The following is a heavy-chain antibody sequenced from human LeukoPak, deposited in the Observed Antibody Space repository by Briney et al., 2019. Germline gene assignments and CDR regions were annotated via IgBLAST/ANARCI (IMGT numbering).Heavy chain of an antibody. D-gene: IGHD2-21*02. V-gene: IGHV4-39*07. CDR2: IYYSGST. CDR3: ARDVYCGGDCYSTFDY. CDR1: GGSISSSSYY. J-gene: IGHJ4*02. Sequence: SETLSLTCTVSGGSISSSSYYWGWIRQPPGKGLEWIGSIYYSGSTYYNPSLKSRVTISVDTSKNQFSLKLSSVTAADTAVYYCARDVYCGGDCYSTFDYWGQGTLVTVSS.